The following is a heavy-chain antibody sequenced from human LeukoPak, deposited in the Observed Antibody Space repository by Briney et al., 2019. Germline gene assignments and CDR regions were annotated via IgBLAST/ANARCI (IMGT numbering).Heavy chain of an antibody. CDR3: ARDSDILAVAGTSFGY. CDR1: GYTFTGYY. Sequence: GASVKVSCKASGYTFTGYYMHWVRQAPGQGLEWMGWINPNSGGTNYAQKFQGRVTMTRDTSISTAYMELSRLRSDDTALYYCARDSDILAVAGTSFGYWGQGTLVTVSS. D-gene: IGHD6-19*01. V-gene: IGHV1-2*02. CDR2: INPNSGGT. J-gene: IGHJ1*01.